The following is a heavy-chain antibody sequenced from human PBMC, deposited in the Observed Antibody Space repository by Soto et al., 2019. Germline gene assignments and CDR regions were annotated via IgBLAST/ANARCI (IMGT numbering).Heavy chain of an antibody. CDR2: IFYSGST. CDR1: GGSISSSSYY. J-gene: IGHJ4*02. D-gene: IGHD6-19*01. V-gene: IGHV4-39*07. CDR3: ASRVSDYFDY. Sequence: ETLSLTCTVSGGSISSSSYYWGWIRQPPGKGLEWIGSIFYSGSTYYNPSLKSRVTISVDRSTNQFSLKLSSVTAADTAVYYCASRVSDYFDYWGQGTPVTVSS.